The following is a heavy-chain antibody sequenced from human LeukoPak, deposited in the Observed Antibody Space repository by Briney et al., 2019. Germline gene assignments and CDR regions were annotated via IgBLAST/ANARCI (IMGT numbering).Heavy chain of an antibody. CDR3: AKDSGSLNDAFDI. CDR1: GFTFSSYA. CDR2: ISGSGGST. V-gene: IGHV3-23*01. J-gene: IGHJ3*02. Sequence: GGSLRLSCAASGFTFSSYAMSWVRQAPGKELEWVSAISGSGGSTYYADSVKGRFTISRDNSKNTLYLQMNSLRAEDTAVYYCAKDSGSLNDAFDIWGQGTMVTVSS. D-gene: IGHD1-26*01.